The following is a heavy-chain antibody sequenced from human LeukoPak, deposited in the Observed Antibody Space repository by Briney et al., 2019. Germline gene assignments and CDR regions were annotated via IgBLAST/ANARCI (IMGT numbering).Heavy chain of an antibody. V-gene: IGHV4-61*02. J-gene: IGHJ4*02. CDR1: GNSISSGDNY. D-gene: IGHD3-22*01. CDR3: ARASYSYDINGWVPFDY. CDR2: IYTSGST. Sequence: SQTLSLTGTVSGNSISSGDNYWSWIRQPAGKGLEWIGRIYTSGSTNYNPSLKSRVTISGDTSKNQFSLRLSSVTAADTAVYYCARASYSYDINGWVPFDYWGQGTLVTVSS.